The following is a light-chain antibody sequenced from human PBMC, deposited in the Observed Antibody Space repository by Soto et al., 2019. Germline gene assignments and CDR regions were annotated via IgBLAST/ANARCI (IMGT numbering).Light chain of an antibody. Sequence: QAVVTQPPSASGTPGQRVTISCSGSSSNIGSNTVNWFQQLPGTAPKLLIYSNNQRPSGVPDRFSGSKSGTSASLAISGLQAEDEADYYCAAWDDSLKGAVFGGGTQLTLL. CDR2: SNN. J-gene: IGLJ7*01. CDR1: SSNIGSNT. CDR3: AAWDDSLKGAV. V-gene: IGLV1-44*01.